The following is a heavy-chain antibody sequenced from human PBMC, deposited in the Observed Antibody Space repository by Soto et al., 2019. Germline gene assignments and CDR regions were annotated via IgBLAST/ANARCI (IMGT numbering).Heavy chain of an antibody. D-gene: IGHD6-6*01. CDR1: GYIFTSYW. Sequence: EALKTSCKGSGYIFTSYWIGWVRQMPGKGLEWMGIIYPGDSDTRYSPSFQGQVTISADKSISTAHLQWSSLKASDTAMYYCARQGPSSIAAVDYWGQGTPVTVSS. V-gene: IGHV5-51*01. CDR2: IYPGDSDT. CDR3: ARQGPSSIAAVDY. J-gene: IGHJ4*02.